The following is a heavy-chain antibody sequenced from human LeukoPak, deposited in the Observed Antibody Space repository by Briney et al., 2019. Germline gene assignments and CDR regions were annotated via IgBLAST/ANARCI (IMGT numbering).Heavy chain of an antibody. D-gene: IGHD2-15*01. CDR1: GFTFSSYA. J-gene: IGHJ6*02. CDR3: ARGSLAGYYYYGMDV. CDR2: ISSNGGST. Sequence: GGSLRLSCAASGFTFSSYAMHWVRQAPGNGLEYVSAISSNGGSTYYANSVKGRFTISRDNSKNTLYLQMGSLRAEDMAVYYCARGSLAGYYYYGMDVWGQGTTVTVSS. V-gene: IGHV3-64*01.